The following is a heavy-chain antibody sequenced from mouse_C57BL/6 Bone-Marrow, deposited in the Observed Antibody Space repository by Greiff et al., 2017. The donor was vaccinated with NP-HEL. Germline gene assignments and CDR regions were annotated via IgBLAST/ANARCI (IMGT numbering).Heavy chain of an antibody. CDR2: ISSGGDYI. CDR1: GFTFSSYA. Sequence: EVKLMESGEGLVKPGGSLKLSCAASGFTFSSYAMSWVRQTPEKRLEWVAYISSGGDYIYYADTVKGRFTISRDNARNTLYLQMSSLKSEDTAMYYCTRGGAWFAYWGQGTLVTVSA. CDR3: TRGGAWFAY. V-gene: IGHV5-9-1*02. J-gene: IGHJ3*01.